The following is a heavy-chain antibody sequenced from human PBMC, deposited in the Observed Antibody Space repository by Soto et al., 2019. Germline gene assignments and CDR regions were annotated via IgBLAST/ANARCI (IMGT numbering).Heavy chain of an antibody. CDR3: AKDRHGSTPFGTFDY. V-gene: IGHV3-23*01. CDR2: ISGSGGST. J-gene: IGHJ4*02. Sequence: EVQVLESGGGLVQPGGSLRLTCAASGFTFSSYVMSWVRQAPGKGLEWVSAISGSGGSTYYADSVKGRFTITRDNSKNTLYLQMNSLRAEDTAVYYCAKDRHGSTPFGTFDYWGQGTLVTVSS. CDR1: GFTFSSYV. D-gene: IGHD3-3*01.